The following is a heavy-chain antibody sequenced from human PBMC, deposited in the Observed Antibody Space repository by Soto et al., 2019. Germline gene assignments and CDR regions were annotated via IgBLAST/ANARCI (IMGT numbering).Heavy chain of an antibody. J-gene: IGHJ3*02. Sequence: ASVKVSCKASGGTFSSYAISCVRQAPGQGLEWMGGIIPIFGTANYAQKFQGRVTITADESTSTAYMELSSLRSEDTAVYYCARDSSSAAAAFDIWGQGTMVTVSS. CDR2: IIPIFGTA. CDR1: GGTFSSYA. D-gene: IGHD6-13*01. CDR3: ARDSSSAAAAFDI. V-gene: IGHV1-69*13.